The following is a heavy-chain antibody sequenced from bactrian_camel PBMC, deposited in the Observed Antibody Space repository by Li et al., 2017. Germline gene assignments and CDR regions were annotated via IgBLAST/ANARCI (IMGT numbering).Heavy chain of an antibody. V-gene: IGHV3S55*01. J-gene: IGHJ6*01. D-gene: IGHD1*01. Sequence: HVQLVESGGGSVQAGGSLELSCTYAGLSYSSISNRMGWLRQAPTKEREGVAGIEDDGSTTYADSVKGRFTISKDNARNTLTLYLQMNGLKPEDSAMYYCAVAKGYCGVGLEIITDFGYWDQGTQVTVS. CDR1: GLSYSSISNR. CDR3: AVAKGYCGVGLEIITDFGY. CDR2: IEDDGST.